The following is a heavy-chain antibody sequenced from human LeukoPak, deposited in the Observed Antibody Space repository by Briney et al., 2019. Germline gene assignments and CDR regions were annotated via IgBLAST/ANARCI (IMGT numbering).Heavy chain of an antibody. CDR1: GFTFSSYG. Sequence: GRSLRLSCAASGFTFSSYGMHWVRQAPGKGLEWVAVISYDGSNKYYADSVKGRFTISRDNSKNTLYLQMNSLRAEDTAVYYCAKDQGYYDILTGYYLFDYWGQGTLVTVSS. J-gene: IGHJ4*02. V-gene: IGHV3-30*18. CDR3: AKDQGYYDILTGYYLFDY. CDR2: ISYDGSNK. D-gene: IGHD3-9*01.